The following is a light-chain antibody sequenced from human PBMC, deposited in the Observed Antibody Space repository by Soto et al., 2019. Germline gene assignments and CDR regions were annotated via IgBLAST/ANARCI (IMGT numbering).Light chain of an antibody. J-gene: IGLJ2*01. CDR1: SGDIGGYNY. CDR3: GSYTSSSTPVV. Sequence: QSVLTQPASVSGSPGQSITISCTGTSGDIGGYNYVSWYQHHPGKAPKLIVYDVSNRPSGISNRFSGSKSGNTASLTISGLQAEDEADYHCGSYTSSSTPVVFGGGTQLTVL. V-gene: IGLV2-14*03. CDR2: DVS.